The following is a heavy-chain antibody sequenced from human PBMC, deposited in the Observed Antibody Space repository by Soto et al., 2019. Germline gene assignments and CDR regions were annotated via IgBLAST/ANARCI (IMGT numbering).Heavy chain of an antibody. D-gene: IGHD4-17*01. V-gene: IGHV4-39*01. CDR2: VYYRGRS. J-gene: IGHJ4*02. CDR1: DGSVTNSRYY. CDR3: VSQRTTVPTQAYFDY. Sequence: SATLSLTCPVYDGSVTNSRYYLGWLRPSPGKGLEWIGSVYYRGRSYSKSSVKSRVTISVDTSKNRFSLSLNSVTASDTAVYFCVSQRTTVPTQAYFDYWGPGDLVTVSA.